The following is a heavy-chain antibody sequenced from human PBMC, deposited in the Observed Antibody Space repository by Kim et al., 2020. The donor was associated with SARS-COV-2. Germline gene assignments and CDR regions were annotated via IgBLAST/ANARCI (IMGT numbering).Heavy chain of an antibody. V-gene: IGHV3-7*01. CDR2: IKQDGSEK. D-gene: IGHD2-2*02. CDR3: AREGGRGVGHVVVPAAISY. J-gene: IGHJ4*02. Sequence: GGSLRLSCAASGFTFSSYWMSWVRQAPGKGLEWVANIKQDGSEKYYVDSVKGRFTISRDNAKNSLYLQMNSLRAEDTAVYYCAREGGRGVGHVVVPAAISYWGQGTLVTVSS. CDR1: GFTFSSYW.